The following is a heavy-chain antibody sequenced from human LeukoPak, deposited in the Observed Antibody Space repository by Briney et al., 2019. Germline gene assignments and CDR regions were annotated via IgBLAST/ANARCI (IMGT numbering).Heavy chain of an antibody. CDR1: GFTFSSYA. D-gene: IGHD6-6*01. V-gene: IGHV3-30-3*01. J-gene: IGHJ4*02. CDR2: ISYDGSNK. Sequence: GGSLRLSCAASGFTFSSYAMHWVRQAPGKGLEWVAVISYDGSNKYYADSVKGRFTISRDNSKNTLYLQMNSLRAEDTAVYYCARDSSSSFDYWGQGALVTVSS. CDR3: ARDSSSSFDY.